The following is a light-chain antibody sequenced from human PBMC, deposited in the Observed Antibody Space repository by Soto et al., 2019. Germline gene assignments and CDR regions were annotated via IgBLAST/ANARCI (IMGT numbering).Light chain of an antibody. CDR3: QKYNSAPLT. V-gene: IGKV1-27*01. J-gene: IGKJ4*01. Sequence: DIQMTQSPSSLSASVGDRVTITCLARQGISNYLAWYQQKPGKVPKLLICAASTLQSGVPSRFSGSGSGTDFNLTISRLQREDVATYYCQKYNSAPLTFGGGTKVEIK. CDR1: QGISNY. CDR2: AAS.